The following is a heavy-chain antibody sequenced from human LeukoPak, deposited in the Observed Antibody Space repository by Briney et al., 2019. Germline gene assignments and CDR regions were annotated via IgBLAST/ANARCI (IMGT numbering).Heavy chain of an antibody. CDR2: VNHSGST. Sequence: SETLSLTCAVYGGSFSGYYWSWIRQPPGKGLEWIGEVNHSGSTNYNPALKSRVTISVDTSKNQFSLKLSSVTAADTAVYYCARGGGSSSWYGGFPFDYRGQGTLVTVSS. CDR1: GGSFSGYY. D-gene: IGHD6-13*01. V-gene: IGHV4-34*01. CDR3: ARGGGSSSWYGGFPFDY. J-gene: IGHJ4*02.